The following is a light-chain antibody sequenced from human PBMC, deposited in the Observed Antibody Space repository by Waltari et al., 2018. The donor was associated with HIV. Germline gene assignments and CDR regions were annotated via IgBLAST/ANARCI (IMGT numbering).Light chain of an antibody. V-gene: IGLV2-8*01. CDR2: EVK. J-gene: IGLJ3*02. Sequence: QSALTQPTSASGSPGQSVTISCTGTSSHVGTYNYVSWYQQHPGKAPKLMIYEVKKLPSGVPDRFSGSKSGNTASLTVPGLQAEDEGAYYCSSYAGNNNVLFGGGTKLTVL. CDR1: SSHVGTYNY. CDR3: SSYAGNNNVL.